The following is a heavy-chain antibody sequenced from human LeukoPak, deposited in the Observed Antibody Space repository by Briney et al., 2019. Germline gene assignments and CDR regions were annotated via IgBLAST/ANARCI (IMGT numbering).Heavy chain of an antibody. J-gene: IGHJ3*02. CDR1: RFTSGSYW. V-gene: IGHV3-7*01. CDR3: ARARLRNFDWLLSGAFDI. CDR2: IKQDGNER. Sequence: GGSLRLSCAASRFTSGSYWMSWVRQAPGKGLEWVANIKQDGNERYYVDSVEGRFTISRDNAKNSLYLQMNSLRGEDTAVYYCARARLRNFDWLLSGAFDIWGQGTMVTVSS. D-gene: IGHD3-9*01.